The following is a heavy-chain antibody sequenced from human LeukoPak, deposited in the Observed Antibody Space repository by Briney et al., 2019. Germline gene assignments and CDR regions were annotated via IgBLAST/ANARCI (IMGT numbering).Heavy chain of an antibody. J-gene: IGHJ4*02. V-gene: IGHV4-59*01. CDR3: VRATKWPDCLDY. Sequence: SETLSLTCTVFGGSISSYYWTWIRQPPGKGLEWIGYVYYSGSTDYNPSLKSRVTISVDTSKNHFSLKLTSVTAADTAVYYCVRATKWPDCLDYWGQGTLVTVSS. CDR2: VYYSGST. D-gene: IGHD2-21*02. CDR1: GGSISSYY.